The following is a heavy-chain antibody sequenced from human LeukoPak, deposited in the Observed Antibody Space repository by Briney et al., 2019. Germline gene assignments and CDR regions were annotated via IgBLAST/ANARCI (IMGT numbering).Heavy chain of an antibody. CDR2: MNPNSGNT. Sequence: GASVKVSCKASGYTFTSYDINWVRQATGQGLEWMGWMNPNSGNTGYAQKFQGRVTMTRNTSISTAYMELSSLRSEDTAVYYCARGRSRITTFGVVMFDPWGQGTLVTVSS. J-gene: IGHJ5*02. D-gene: IGHD3-3*01. CDR1: GYTFTSYD. V-gene: IGHV1-8*01. CDR3: ARGRSRITTFGVVMFDP.